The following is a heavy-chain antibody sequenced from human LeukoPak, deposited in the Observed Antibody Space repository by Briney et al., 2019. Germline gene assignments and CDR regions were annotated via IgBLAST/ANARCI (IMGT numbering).Heavy chain of an antibody. Sequence: SETLSLTCTVSGGSISTYYRSWIRQPPGKGLEWIGFISYSGDTKYNPSLKSRVTISVDTSKNQFSLNLSSVSAADTAMYYCARARYANAWYAFDIWGHGTMVTVSS. CDR2: ISYSGDT. D-gene: IGHD2-2*01. CDR3: ARARYANAWYAFDI. J-gene: IGHJ3*02. CDR1: GGSISTYY. V-gene: IGHV4-59*08.